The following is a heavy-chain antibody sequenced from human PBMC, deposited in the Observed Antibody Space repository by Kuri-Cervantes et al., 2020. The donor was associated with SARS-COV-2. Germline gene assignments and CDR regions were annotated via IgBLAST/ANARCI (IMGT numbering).Heavy chain of an antibody. CDR2: IYYSGST. D-gene: IGHD1-26*01. J-gene: IGHJ6*03. Sequence: GSLRLSCTVSGGSISSSSYYWGWIRQPPGKGLEWIGSIYYSGSTYYNPSLKSRVTISVDTSKNQFSLKLSSVTAADTAVYYCARHFEKGVGALYYMDVWGKGTTVTVSS. CDR1: GGSISSSSYY. CDR3: ARHFEKGVGALYYMDV. V-gene: IGHV4-39*01.